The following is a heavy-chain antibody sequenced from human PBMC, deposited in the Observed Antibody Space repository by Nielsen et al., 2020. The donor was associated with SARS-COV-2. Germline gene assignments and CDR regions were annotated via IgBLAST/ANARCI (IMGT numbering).Heavy chain of an antibody. CDR1: GGSISSGDYY. D-gene: IGHD5-24*01. Sequence: SETLSLTCTVSGGSISSGDYYWSWIRQPPGKGLEWIGYIYYSGSTYYNPSLKSRASILFDTSKNHFSLRLTSVTAADTAVYFCARGVHGFGQPHSYFYMDVWGKGTTVTVSS. CDR3: ARGVHGFGQPHSYFYMDV. J-gene: IGHJ6*03. CDR2: IYYSGST. V-gene: IGHV4-30-4*01.